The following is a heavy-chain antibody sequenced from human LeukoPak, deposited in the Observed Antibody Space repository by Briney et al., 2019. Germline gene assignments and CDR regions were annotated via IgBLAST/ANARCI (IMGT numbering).Heavy chain of an antibody. CDR3: AREMATTIASDY. D-gene: IGHD5-12*01. CDR1: GGTFSSYA. V-gene: IGHV1-69*10. CDR2: IIPIRGIA. Sequence: SVTVSCKASGGTFSSYAISWVRQAPGQGVEWMGGIIPIRGIANYAQKFQGRVTITADKSTSTPYMELSSLRSEDTAVYYCAREMATTIASDYWGQGTLVTVSS. J-gene: IGHJ4*02.